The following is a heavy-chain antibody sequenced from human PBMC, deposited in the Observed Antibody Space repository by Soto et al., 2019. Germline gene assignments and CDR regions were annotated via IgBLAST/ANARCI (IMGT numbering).Heavy chain of an antibody. Sequence: SETLSLTCTVSGGSLTSYYWIWIRQPPGKGLEWIGSIHNSGSTNYNPSLKGRVTISLDTPKKQFSLKVTSVTTADTAMYYCARGYCSSSSCYEFDHRGQGSLVTVSS. V-gene: IGHV4-59*01. CDR2: IHNSGST. D-gene: IGHD2-2*01. J-gene: IGHJ4*02. CDR3: ARGYCSSSSCYEFDH. CDR1: GGSLTSYY.